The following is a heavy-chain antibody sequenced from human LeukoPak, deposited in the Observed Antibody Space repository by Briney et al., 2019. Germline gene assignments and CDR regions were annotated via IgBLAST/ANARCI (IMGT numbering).Heavy chain of an antibody. CDR3: AKRRYSSGGAGDY. J-gene: IGHJ4*02. D-gene: IGHD6-19*01. CDR2: INSRSSYI. V-gene: IGHV3-21*04. Sequence: GGSLRLSCAASGFTFSAYSMNWVRQAPGKGLEWVSSINSRSSYIYYADSVKGRFTISRDNAKNSLYLQMNSLRAEDTAVYYCAKRRYSSGGAGDYWGQGTLVTVSS. CDR1: GFTFSAYS.